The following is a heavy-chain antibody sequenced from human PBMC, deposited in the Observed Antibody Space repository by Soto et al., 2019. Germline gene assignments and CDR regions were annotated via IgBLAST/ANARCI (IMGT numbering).Heavy chain of an antibody. CDR3: SNNYGGNSFDY. D-gene: IGHD4-17*01. J-gene: IGHJ4*02. V-gene: IGHV3-23*01. Sequence: GGSLRLSCAASGFTFSNYAMSWVRRAPGKGLEWISTLSGSADSTYYADSAKGRFTISRDNSKNTLYLQMDSLRVEDTAVYYCSNNYGGNSFDYWGQGTLVTVS. CDR2: LSGSADST. CDR1: GFTFSNYA.